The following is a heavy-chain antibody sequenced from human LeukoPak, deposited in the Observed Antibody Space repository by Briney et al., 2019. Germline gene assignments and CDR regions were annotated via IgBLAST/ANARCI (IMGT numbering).Heavy chain of an antibody. CDR2: VRYDGSSK. V-gene: IGHV3-30*02. D-gene: IGHD3-22*01. J-gene: IGHJ4*02. CDR1: GFTFGSYG. Sequence: GGSLRLSCAASGFTFGSYGMHWVRQAPGKGLEWVAFVRYDGSSKYSADSVKGRFTISRDNSKNTLYLQMNSLRAEDTAVYYCAKDLRQYYYESSGYYLDYWGQGTLVTVSP. CDR3: AKDLRQYYYESSGYYLDY.